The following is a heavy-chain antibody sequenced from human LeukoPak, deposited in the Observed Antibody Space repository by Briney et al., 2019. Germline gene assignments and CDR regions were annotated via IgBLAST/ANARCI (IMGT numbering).Heavy chain of an antibody. V-gene: IGHV4-30-4*01. CDR3: ARGRIAKIVVVHSFSYGMDV. D-gene: IGHD3-22*01. J-gene: IGHJ6*02. CDR1: GGSISRGDYF. Sequence: PSQTLSLTCTVSGGSISRGDYFWSWIRQPPGKGLEWIGHIYYSGSTYYNPSLKSRVTISMDTSKNQLSLGLRSVTAADTAVYYCARGRIAKIVVVHSFSYGMDVWGQGTTVTVSS. CDR2: IYYSGST.